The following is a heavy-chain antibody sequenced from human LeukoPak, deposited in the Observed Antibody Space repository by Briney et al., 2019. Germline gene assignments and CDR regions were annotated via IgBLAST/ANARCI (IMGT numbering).Heavy chain of an antibody. Sequence: PGGSLRLSCAASGFTFSSYAMSWVRQAPGKGLEWVSYISSSGSTIYYADSVKGRFTISRDNAKNSLYLQMNSLRAEDTAVYYCARGQTSDFWSGPDPSYYYMDVWGKGTTVTVSS. V-gene: IGHV3-48*04. CDR1: GFTFSSYA. CDR2: ISSSGSTI. J-gene: IGHJ6*03. CDR3: ARGQTSDFWSGPDPSYYYMDV. D-gene: IGHD3-3*01.